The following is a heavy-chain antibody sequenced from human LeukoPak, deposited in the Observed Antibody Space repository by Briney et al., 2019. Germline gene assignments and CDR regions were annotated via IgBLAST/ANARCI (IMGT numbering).Heavy chain of an antibody. Sequence: GGSLRLSCAASGFTFSSYWMSWVRQAPGKGLVWVSRINPDGGSTAYADSVKGRFTISRDNAKNTLYLQMNSLRVEDTAVYYCTRGQQLVGDWGQGTLVTVSS. CDR3: TRGQQLVGD. D-gene: IGHD6-13*01. J-gene: IGHJ4*02. CDR1: GFTFSSYW. V-gene: IGHV3-74*01. CDR2: INPDGGST.